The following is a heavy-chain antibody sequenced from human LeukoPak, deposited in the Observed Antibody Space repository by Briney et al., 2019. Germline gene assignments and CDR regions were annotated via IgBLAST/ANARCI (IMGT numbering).Heavy chain of an antibody. V-gene: IGHV3-20*04. CDR3: ARARSSYGYGDAFDI. Sequence: GGSLRLSCAASGFTFSDYYMSWIRQAPGKGLEWVSGINWNGGSTGYADSVKGRFTISRDNAKNSLFLQMNSLRAEDTAVYYCARARSSYGYGDAFDIWGQGTMVTVSS. J-gene: IGHJ3*02. CDR2: INWNGGST. D-gene: IGHD5-18*01. CDR1: GFTFSDYY.